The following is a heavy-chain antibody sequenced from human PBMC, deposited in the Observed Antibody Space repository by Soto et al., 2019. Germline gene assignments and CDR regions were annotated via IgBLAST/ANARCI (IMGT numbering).Heavy chain of an antibody. V-gene: IGHV1-8*01. Sequence: QAQLVQSGAEVRKPGASVKVSCKASGYTFTTYDINWVRQAPGQGLEWLGWMDPNSGSTGYAQNFTGRITMTRNISRNTAHMELGRLQSEGTAVYYCARERKFDFWRKGLDVWGQGTTVTVSS. CDR1: GYTFTTYD. CDR2: MDPNSGST. CDR3: ARERKFDFWRKGLDV. J-gene: IGHJ6*02. D-gene: IGHD3-3*01.